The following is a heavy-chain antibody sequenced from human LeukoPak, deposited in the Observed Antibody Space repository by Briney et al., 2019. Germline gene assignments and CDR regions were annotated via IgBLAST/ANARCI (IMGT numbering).Heavy chain of an antibody. CDR1: GGSISSYY. CDR3: ARDLGPSRGFDY. V-gene: IGHV4-59*01. CDR2: ISYSGST. J-gene: IGHJ4*02. Sequence: SETLSLTCTVSGGSISSYYWSWIRQPPGKGLEWIGYISYSGSTYYNPSLKCRVTISVDTSKKQFSLKLRSVTAADTAVYYCARDLGPSRGFDYWGQGTLVTVSS. D-gene: IGHD3-10*01.